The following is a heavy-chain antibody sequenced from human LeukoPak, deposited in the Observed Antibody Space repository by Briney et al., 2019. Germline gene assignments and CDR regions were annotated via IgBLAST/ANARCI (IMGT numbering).Heavy chain of an antibody. CDR1: GYTFTSYA. CDR3: ARVPGTYSSSYFFVY. Sequence: ASVKVSCKAPGYTFTSYAMNWVRQAPGQGLEWMGWINTNTGNPTYAQGFTGRFVFSLDTSVSTAYPQISGLKAEDTAVYYCARVPGTYSSSYFFVYWGQGTLVTVSS. CDR2: INTNTGNP. V-gene: IGHV7-4-1*02. J-gene: IGHJ4*02. D-gene: IGHD6-13*01.